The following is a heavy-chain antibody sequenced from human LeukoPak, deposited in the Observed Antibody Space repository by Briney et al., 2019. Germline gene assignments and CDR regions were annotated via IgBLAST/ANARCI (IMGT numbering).Heavy chain of an antibody. D-gene: IGHD5-24*01. CDR1: GFTFRNYT. V-gene: IGHV3-21*01. CDR3: ARTTTMATLVH. J-gene: IGHJ5*02. CDR2: ISRGSGYM. Sequence: GGSLRLSCAASGFTFRNYTMHWVRQAPGKGLEWVSSISRGSGYMSHADSVKGRFTISRDNAKNSLYLQMNSLRAEDTAVYYCARTTTMATLVHWGQGTLVTVSS.